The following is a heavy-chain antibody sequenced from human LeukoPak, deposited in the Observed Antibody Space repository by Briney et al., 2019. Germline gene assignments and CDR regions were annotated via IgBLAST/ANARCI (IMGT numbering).Heavy chain of an antibody. CDR2: IRYDGSNK. Sequence: PGGSLRLSCAASGFTFSSYGMHCVRQAPGKGLEWVAFIRYDGSNKYYADSVKGRFTISRDNSKNTLYLQMNSLRAEDTAVYYCAARVTVAGVFDYWGQGTLVTVSS. V-gene: IGHV3-30*02. CDR3: AARVTVAGVFDY. D-gene: IGHD6-19*01. J-gene: IGHJ4*02. CDR1: GFTFSSYG.